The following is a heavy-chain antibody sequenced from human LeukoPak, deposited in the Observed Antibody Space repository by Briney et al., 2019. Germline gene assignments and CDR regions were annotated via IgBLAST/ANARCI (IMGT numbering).Heavy chain of an antibody. CDR3: AKDRLPSQYTGYIS. Sequence: GSLRLSCAASGFTFSNYWMSWVRQAPGKGLEWVANIKQDGSEGFYVDSAKGRFTISRDNDKNSLYLQMNSLGVEDTAVYYCAKDRLPSQYTGYISWGQGTLVTVSS. CDR2: IKQDGSEG. J-gene: IGHJ4*02. V-gene: IGHV3-7*01. CDR1: GFTFSNYW. D-gene: IGHD5-24*01.